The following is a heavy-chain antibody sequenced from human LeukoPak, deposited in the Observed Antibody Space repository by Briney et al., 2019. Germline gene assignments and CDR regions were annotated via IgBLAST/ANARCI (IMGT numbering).Heavy chain of an antibody. Sequence: PGGSLRLSCTGSGFSFDRHWMHWVRQAPGKGLELVSHINPEGTLTTYADFVTSRFTISRDNTNNQLYLQMYRLRVDDTALYFCVRGRDTYYGLDYWGPGALVTVSS. J-gene: IGHJ4*02. CDR3: VRGRDTYYGLDY. V-gene: IGHV3-74*01. D-gene: IGHD3-10*01. CDR1: GFSFDRHW. CDR2: INPEGTLT.